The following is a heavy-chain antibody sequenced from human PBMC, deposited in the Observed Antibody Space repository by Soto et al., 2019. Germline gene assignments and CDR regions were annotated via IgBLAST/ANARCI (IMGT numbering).Heavy chain of an antibody. CDR2: IYHSGST. J-gene: IGHJ4*02. D-gene: IGHD2-2*01. CDR3: AGEDIVVVTAGRGYLDY. CDR1: GGPISSINW. Sequence: TETLSLTSPVSGGPISSINWWSWVRQPPGTGLEWIGEIYHSGSTNYNPSLKSRVTISVDKSKNQFSLKLSSVTAADTAVYYCAGEDIVVVTAGRGYLDYWGQGTLVTVS. V-gene: IGHV4-4*02.